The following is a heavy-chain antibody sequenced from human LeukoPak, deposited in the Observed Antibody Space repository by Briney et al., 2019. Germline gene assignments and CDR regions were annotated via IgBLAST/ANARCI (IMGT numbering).Heavy chain of an antibody. CDR2: INHSGST. J-gene: IGHJ4*02. CDR1: GGSFSGYY. CDR3: ARGERSPPRYYYDSSGYYRRGYYFDY. D-gene: IGHD3-22*01. Sequence: SETLSLTCAVYGGSFSGYYWSWIRQPPGKGLEWIGEINHSGSTNYNPSLKSRVTISVDTSKNQFSLKLSSVTAADTAVYYCARGERSPPRYYYDSSGYYRRGYYFDYWGQGTLVTVSS. V-gene: IGHV4-34*01.